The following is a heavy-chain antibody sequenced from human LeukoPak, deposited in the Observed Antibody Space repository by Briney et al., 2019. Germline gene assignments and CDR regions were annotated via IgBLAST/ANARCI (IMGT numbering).Heavy chain of an antibody. CDR1: GYTFTGYY. CDR3: ALGMDYYDSSGYSIDY. V-gene: IGHV1-2*02. D-gene: IGHD3-22*01. CDR2: INPNSGGT. Sequence: ASVKVSCKASGYTFTGYYMHWVRQAPGQGLEWMGWINPNSGGTNYAQKFQGRVTMTRDTSISTAYMGLSRLRSDDTAVYYCALGMDYYDSSGYSIDYWGQGTLVTVSS. J-gene: IGHJ4*02.